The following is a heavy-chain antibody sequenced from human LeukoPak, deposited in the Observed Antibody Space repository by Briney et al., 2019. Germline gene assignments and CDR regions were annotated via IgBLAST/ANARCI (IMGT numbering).Heavy chain of an antibody. CDR3: ARSRYYDFWSGYWSTDYYYGMDV. J-gene: IGHJ6*02. D-gene: IGHD3-3*01. Sequence: VKVSCKASGGTFSSYAISWVRQAPGQGLEWMGGIIPIFGTANYAQKFQGRVTITADESTSTAYMELSSLRSEDTAVYYCARSRYYDFWSGYWSTDYYYGMDVWGQGTTVTVSS. CDR2: IIPIFGTA. CDR1: GGTFSSYA. V-gene: IGHV1-69*13.